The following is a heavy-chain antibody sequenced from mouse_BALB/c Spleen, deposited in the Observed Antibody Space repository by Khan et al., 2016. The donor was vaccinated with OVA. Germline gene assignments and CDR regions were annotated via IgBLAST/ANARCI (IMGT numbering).Heavy chain of an antibody. CDR3: ASDLAGAFAY. CDR2: ISSVGDYT. V-gene: IGHV5-6*01. Sequence: EVELVESGGDLVKPGGSLKLSCAASGFTFSSYGMSWVRQTPDKRLEWIATISSVGDYTYYPDNVKGRFTISRDNAKNTLYLQMSSLKSEDTAMFYCASDLAGAFAYWGQGTLVTVST. CDR1: GFTFSSYG. D-gene: IGHD1-1*01. J-gene: IGHJ3*01.